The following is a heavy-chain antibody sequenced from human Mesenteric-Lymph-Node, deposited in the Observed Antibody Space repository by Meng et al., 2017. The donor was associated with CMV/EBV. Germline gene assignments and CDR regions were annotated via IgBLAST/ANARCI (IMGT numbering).Heavy chain of an antibody. CDR1: GFTFSTYG. V-gene: IGHV3-33*05. Sequence: GESLKISCAASGFTFSTYGMHWVRQAPGKGLEWVAAITSDGNNKYYVDSVRGRFTLSRDNSKNMVYLQMNSLRAEDTAVYYCARDAVAGTDPKVLYNWFDPWGQGTLVTVSS. D-gene: IGHD6-13*01. CDR2: ITSDGNNK. CDR3: ARDAVAGTDPKVLYNWFDP. J-gene: IGHJ5*02.